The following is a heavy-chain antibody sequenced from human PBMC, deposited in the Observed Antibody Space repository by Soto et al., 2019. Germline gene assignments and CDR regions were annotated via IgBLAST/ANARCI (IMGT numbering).Heavy chain of an antibody. CDR2: IYYSGNT. CDR3: ARQLGLWQPLDY. D-gene: IGHD1-1*01. CDR1: GGSMRDYY. J-gene: IGHJ4*02. V-gene: IGHV4-59*01. Sequence: PSETLSLTCSVSGGSMRDYYWSWIRQAPGKGPEWIGYIYYSGNTNYNPSLKSRVTISVDMPKSLFSLKLNSVTAADTAVYYCARQLGLWQPLDYWGRGTLVTVSS.